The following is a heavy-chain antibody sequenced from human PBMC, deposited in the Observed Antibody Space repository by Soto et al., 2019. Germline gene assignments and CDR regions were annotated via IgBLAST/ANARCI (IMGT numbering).Heavy chain of an antibody. J-gene: IGHJ5*02. V-gene: IGHV4-59*01. Sequence: SGTLSPTCTFSGGSISSYYWSWIRQPPGKGLEWIGYIYYSGSTNYNPSLKSRVTISVDTSKNQFSLKLSSVTAADTAAYYCARSVFPWGQGTLVTVSS. CDR3: ARSVFP. CDR2: IYYSGST. CDR1: GGSISSYY.